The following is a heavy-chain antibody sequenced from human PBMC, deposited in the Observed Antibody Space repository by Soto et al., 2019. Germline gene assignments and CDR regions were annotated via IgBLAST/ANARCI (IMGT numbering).Heavy chain of an antibody. J-gene: IGHJ4*02. D-gene: IGHD3-3*01. CDR2: IYYSGST. V-gene: IGHV4-39*01. CDR3: VRRILEYYFDY. Sequence: SETLSLTCTVSGGSISSSSYYWGWIRQPPGKGLEWIGSIYYSGSTYYNPSLKSRVTISVDTSKNQFSLKLSSVTAADTAVYYCVRRILEYYFDYWGQGTLVTGTS. CDR1: GGSISSSSYY.